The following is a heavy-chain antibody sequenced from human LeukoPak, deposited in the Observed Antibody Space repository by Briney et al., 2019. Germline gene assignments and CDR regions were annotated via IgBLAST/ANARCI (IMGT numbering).Heavy chain of an antibody. CDR3: ARGGVHYFDF. D-gene: IGHD3-10*01. V-gene: IGHV3-23*01. CDR1: GFTFSSYA. Sequence: PGGPLRLSCAASGFTFSSYAMSWVRKAPGKGLEWVSSINGGGGGTYYVDSVKGRFTIPRDDSINTLYLQMNSLRAEDTAVYYCARGGVHYFDFWGQGTLVTVSS. J-gene: IGHJ4*02. CDR2: INGGGGGT.